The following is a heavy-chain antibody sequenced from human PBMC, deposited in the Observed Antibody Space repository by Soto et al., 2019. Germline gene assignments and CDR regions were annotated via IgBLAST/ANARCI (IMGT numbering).Heavy chain of an antibody. CDR1: GFTFRSDG. CDR2: IWYDGSHK. Sequence: GSLRRSCAASGFTFRSDGMHWVRQAPGKGLGLVAVIWYDGSHKYYADSVKGRFNISRENSKNTLYLQMNSLRAEDTAAYYCWRGAVALMVSASSFEYWGEGTRVNV. D-gene: IGHD2-8*01. CDR3: WRGAVALMVSASSFEY. J-gene: IGHJ4*02. V-gene: IGHV3-33*01.